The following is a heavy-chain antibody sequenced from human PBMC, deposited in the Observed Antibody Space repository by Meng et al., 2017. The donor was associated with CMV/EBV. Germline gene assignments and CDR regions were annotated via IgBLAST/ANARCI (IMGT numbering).Heavy chain of an antibody. J-gene: IGHJ4*02. CDR2: IRYDGSNK. V-gene: IGHV3-30*02. D-gene: IGHD3-10*01. CDR1: GFTFSSYG. Sequence: GESLKISCAASGFTFSSYGMHWVRQAPGKGLEWVAFIRYDGSNKYYADSVKGRFTISRDNSKNTLYLQMNSLRAEDTAVYYCARDPAPIIYGSGFDYWGQGTLVTVSS. CDR3: ARDPAPIIYGSGFDY.